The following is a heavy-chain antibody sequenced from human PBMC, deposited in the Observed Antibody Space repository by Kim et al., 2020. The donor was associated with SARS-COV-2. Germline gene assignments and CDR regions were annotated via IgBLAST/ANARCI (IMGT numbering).Heavy chain of an antibody. CDR3: ARGLGD. J-gene: IGHJ4*02. D-gene: IGHD3-16*01. Sequence: DGSITNNAGYVKGRCTISRDNAKNTLYLQMNSLRAEDTAVYYCARGLGDWGQGTLVTVSS. CDR2: DGSIT. V-gene: IGHV3-74*01.